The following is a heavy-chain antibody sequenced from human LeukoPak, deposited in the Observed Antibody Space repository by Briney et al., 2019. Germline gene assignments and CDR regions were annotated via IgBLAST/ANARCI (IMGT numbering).Heavy chain of an antibody. Sequence: SETLSLTCTVSGGSISSGGYYWSWIRQHPGKGLEWIGRIYTSGSTNYNPSLKSRVTMSVDTSKNQFSLKLSSVTAADTAVYYCARDAPYYDFWSGYYFFDYWGQGTLVTVSS. CDR1: GGSISSGGYY. CDR3: ARDAPYYDFWSGYYFFDY. V-gene: IGHV4-61*02. J-gene: IGHJ4*02. D-gene: IGHD3-3*01. CDR2: IYTSGST.